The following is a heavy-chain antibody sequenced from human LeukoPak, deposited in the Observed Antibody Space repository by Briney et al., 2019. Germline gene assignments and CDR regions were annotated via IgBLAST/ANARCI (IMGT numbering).Heavy chain of an antibody. J-gene: IGHJ6*04. CDR1: GGTFSSYA. Sequence: ASEKVSCKASGGTFSSYAISWVRQAPGQGLEWMGGIIPIFGTANYAQKFQGRVTITTDESTSTAYMELSSLRSEDTAVYYCARGRSMTMDVWGKGTTVTVSS. V-gene: IGHV1-69*05. CDR2: IIPIFGTA. D-gene: IGHD2/OR15-2a*01. CDR3: ARGRSMTMDV.